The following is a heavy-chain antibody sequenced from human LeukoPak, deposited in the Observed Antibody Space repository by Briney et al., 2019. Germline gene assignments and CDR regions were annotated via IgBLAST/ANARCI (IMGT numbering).Heavy chain of an antibody. V-gene: IGHV1-24*01. CDR1: GYTLTELS. D-gene: IGHD3-22*01. CDR2: FDPEDGET. J-gene: IGHJ3*02. CDR3: AGNYCDSSGKAFDI. Sequence: ASVKVSCKVSGYTLTELSMHWVRQAPGKGLEWMGGFDPEDGETIYAQKFQGRVTMTEDTSTDTAYMEPSSLRSEDTAVYYCAGNYCDSSGKAFDIWGQGTMVTVSS.